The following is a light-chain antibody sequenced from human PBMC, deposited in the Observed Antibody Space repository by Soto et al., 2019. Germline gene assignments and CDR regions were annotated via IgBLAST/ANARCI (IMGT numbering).Light chain of an antibody. CDR1: QSVSSN. Sequence: EIVMTQSPATLSVSPGERATLSCRASQSVSSNLDWYQQKPGQAPRLLIYGASTRATGIPARFSGSGSGIEFTLIISSLQSEDFAVYYCHHYNNWPRAFGQGTKVEIK. CDR2: GAS. V-gene: IGKV3-15*01. J-gene: IGKJ1*01. CDR3: HHYNNWPRA.